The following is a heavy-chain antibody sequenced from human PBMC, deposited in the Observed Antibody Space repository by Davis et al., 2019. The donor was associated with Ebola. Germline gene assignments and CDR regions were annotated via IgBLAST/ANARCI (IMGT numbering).Heavy chain of an antibody. CDR2: INHSGST. J-gene: IGHJ4*02. CDR3: ARRIQLWLRGYYFDY. D-gene: IGHD5-18*01. CDR1: GGSFSGYY. V-gene: IGHV4-34*01. Sequence: SETLSLTCAVYGGSFSGYYWSWIRQPPGKGLEWIGEINHSGSTNYNPSLKSRVTISVDTSKNQFSLKLSSVTAADTAVYYCARRIQLWLRGYYFDYWGQGTPVTVSS.